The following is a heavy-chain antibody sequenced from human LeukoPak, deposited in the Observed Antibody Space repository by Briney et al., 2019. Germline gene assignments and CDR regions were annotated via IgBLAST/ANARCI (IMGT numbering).Heavy chain of an antibody. CDR2: ISSSGSTI. Sequence: PGGSLRLSCAASGFTFSDYYMSWIRQAPGKGLEGVSYISSSGSTIYYADSVKGRFTISRDKAKNSLYLQMNSLRAENTAVYYCARDLADTAMVNPFDYWGQGTLVTVSS. V-gene: IGHV3-11*04. CDR1: GFTFSDYY. D-gene: IGHD5-18*01. J-gene: IGHJ4*02. CDR3: ARDLADTAMVNPFDY.